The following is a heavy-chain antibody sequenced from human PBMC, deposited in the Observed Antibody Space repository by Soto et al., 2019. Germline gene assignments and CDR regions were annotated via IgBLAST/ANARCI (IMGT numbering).Heavy chain of an antibody. J-gene: IGHJ6*02. CDR3: AHKGPDYYAINV. V-gene: IGHV2-5*01. Sequence: SGPTLVNPTQTLTLTCTFSGFSLSTSGVGVGWIRQPPGRALEWLALIYWNDDKRYSPSLKSRLTITMDTSKSQVVLTMANMDPVDTATYYCAHKGPDYYAINVWGQGTTVTVSS. CDR1: GFSLSTSGVG. CDR2: IYWNDDK.